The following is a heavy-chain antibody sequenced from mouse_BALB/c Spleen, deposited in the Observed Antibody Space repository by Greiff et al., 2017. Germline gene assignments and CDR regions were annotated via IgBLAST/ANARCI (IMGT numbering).Heavy chain of an antibody. CDR2: INPSNGGT. Sequence: VQLQQPGAELVKPGASVKLSCKASGYTFTSYYMYWVKQRPGQGLEWIGGINPSNGGTNFNEKFKSKATLTVDKSSSTAYMQLSSLTSEDSAVYYCTRKYGNYEGFAYWGQGTLVTVSA. V-gene: IGHV1S81*02. J-gene: IGHJ3*01. CDR1: GYTFTSYY. CDR3: TRKYGNYEGFAY. D-gene: IGHD2-1*01.